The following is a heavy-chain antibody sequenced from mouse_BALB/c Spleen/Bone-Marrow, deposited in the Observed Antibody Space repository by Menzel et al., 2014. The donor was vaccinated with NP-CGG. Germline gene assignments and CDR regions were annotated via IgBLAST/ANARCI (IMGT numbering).Heavy chain of an antibody. Sequence: VKVVESGPGLVAPSQRLSITCTVSGFSLTGYGVNWVRQPPGKGLEWLGMIWGDGSTDYNSALKSRRSISKDTSKSQVFLKMNRLQTDDTGRYYWARDRYDGAMDYWGQGTSVTVSS. CDR1: GFSLTGYG. V-gene: IGHV2-6-7*01. J-gene: IGHJ4*01. D-gene: IGHD2-14*01. CDR2: IWGDGST. CDR3: ARDRYDGAMDY.